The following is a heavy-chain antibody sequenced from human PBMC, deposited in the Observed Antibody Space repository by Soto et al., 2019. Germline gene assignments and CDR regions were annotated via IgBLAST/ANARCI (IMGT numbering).Heavy chain of an antibody. V-gene: IGHV1-69*13. Sequence: SVKVSCKASGGTFSSYAISWVRQAPGQGLEWMGGTIPIFGTANYAQKFQGRVTITADESTSTAYMELSSLRSEDTAVYYCAREVSRYCISTSCYDVSYWFDPWGQGTLVTVSS. CDR2: TIPIFGTA. CDR1: GGTFSSYA. J-gene: IGHJ5*02. D-gene: IGHD2-2*01. CDR3: AREVSRYCISTSCYDVSYWFDP.